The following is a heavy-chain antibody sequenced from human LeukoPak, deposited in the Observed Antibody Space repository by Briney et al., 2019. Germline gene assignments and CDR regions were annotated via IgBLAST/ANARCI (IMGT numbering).Heavy chain of an antibody. J-gene: IGHJ4*02. CDR2: IYTSGST. V-gene: IGHV4-61*02. Sequence: SETLSLTCTVSGGSISSSSYYWGWIRQPAGKGLEWIGRIYTSGSTNYNPSLKSRVTMSVDTSKNQFSLKLSSVTAADTAVYYCVGYYYDSSGYYYNIDYWGQGTLVTVSS. D-gene: IGHD3-22*01. CDR3: VGYYYDSSGYYYNIDY. CDR1: GGSISSSSYY.